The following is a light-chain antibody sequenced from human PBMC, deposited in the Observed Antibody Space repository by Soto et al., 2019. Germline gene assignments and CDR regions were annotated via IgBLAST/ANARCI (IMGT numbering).Light chain of an antibody. CDR2: EVN. CDR3: SSYTSSSTSRV. V-gene: IGLV2-14*01. CDR1: SSDIGGYNY. Sequence: QSVLTQPASVSGSPGQSITVSCTGTSSDIGGYNYVSWYQHHPGKAPQLIIYEVNLRPSGVSNRFSGSKSGNTASLTISGLQAEDEADYYCSSYTSSSTSRVFGTGTKVTVL. J-gene: IGLJ1*01.